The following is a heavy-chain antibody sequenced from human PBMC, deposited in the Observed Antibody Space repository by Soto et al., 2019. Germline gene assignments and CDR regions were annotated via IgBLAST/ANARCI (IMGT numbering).Heavy chain of an antibody. CDR3: ARAPDYGDLRSCLDY. J-gene: IGHJ4*02. CDR1: GGSISSSGYY. CDR2: INHSGST. D-gene: IGHD4-17*01. Sequence: SETLSLTCTVSGGSISSSGYYWGWIRQPPGKGLEWIGRINHSGSTNYNPSLKSRVTISVDTSKNQFSLKLSSVTAADTAVYYCARAPDYGDLRSCLDYWGQGTLVTVSS. V-gene: IGHV4-39*01.